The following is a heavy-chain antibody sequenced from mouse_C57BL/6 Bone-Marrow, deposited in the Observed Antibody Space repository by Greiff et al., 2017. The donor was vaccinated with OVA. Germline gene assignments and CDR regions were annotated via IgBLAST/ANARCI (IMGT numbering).Heavy chain of an antibody. CDR2: ISYDGSN. V-gene: IGHV3-6*01. CDR1: GYSITSGYY. Sequence: DVKLQESGPGLVKPSQSLSLTCSVTGYSITSGYYWNWIRQFPGNKLEWMGYISYDGSNNYNPSLKNRISITRDTSKNQLFLKLNSVTTEDTATYYCARRWDFDYWGQGTTLTVSS. CDR3: ARRWDFDY. D-gene: IGHD2-3*01. J-gene: IGHJ2*01.